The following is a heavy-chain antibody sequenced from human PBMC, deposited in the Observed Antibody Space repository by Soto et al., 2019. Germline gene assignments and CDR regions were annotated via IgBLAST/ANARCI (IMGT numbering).Heavy chain of an antibody. CDR3: ARGVIRGSRYYYMDV. Sequence: GASVKVSCKASGYTFTGYYMHWVRQAPGQRLEWMGWINPNSGGTNYAQKFQGWVTMTRDTSISTAYMELSRLRSDDTAVYYCARGVIRGSRYYYMDVWGKGTTVTVSS. D-gene: IGHD3-16*01. CDR2: INPNSGGT. V-gene: IGHV1-2*04. CDR1: GYTFTGYY. J-gene: IGHJ6*03.